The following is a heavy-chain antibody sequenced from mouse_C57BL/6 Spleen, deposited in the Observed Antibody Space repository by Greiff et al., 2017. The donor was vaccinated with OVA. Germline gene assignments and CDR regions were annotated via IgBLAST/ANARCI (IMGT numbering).Heavy chain of an antibody. V-gene: IGHV10-1*01. CDR1: GFSFTTYA. D-gene: IGHD1-1*01. CDR3: VRDYYGSSYEWYFDV. Sequence: EVQVVESGGGLVQPKGSLKLSCAASGFSFTTYAMNWVRQAPGKGLEWVARIRSKSNNYATYYADSVKDRFTISRDDSESMLYLQMNNMKTEDTAMYYCVRDYYGSSYEWYFDVWGTGTTVTVSS. J-gene: IGHJ1*03. CDR2: IRSKSNNYAT.